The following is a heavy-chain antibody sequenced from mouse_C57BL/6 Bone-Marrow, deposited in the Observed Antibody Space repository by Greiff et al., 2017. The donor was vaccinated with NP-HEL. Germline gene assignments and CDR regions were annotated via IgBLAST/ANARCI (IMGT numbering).Heavy chain of an antibody. CDR3: ARCWDGYAMDY. CDR1: GYTFTNYW. CDR2: IYPGGGYT. Sequence: VQLVESGAELVRPGTSVKMSCKASGYTFTNYWIGWAKQRPGHGLEWIGDIYPGGGYTNYNEKFKGKATLTADKSSSTAYMQFSSLTSEDSAIYYCARCWDGYAMDYWGQGTSVTVSS. V-gene: IGHV1-63*01. D-gene: IGHD4-1*01. J-gene: IGHJ4*01.